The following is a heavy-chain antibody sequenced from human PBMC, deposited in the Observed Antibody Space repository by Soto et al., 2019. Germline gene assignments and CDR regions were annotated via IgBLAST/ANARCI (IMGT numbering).Heavy chain of an antibody. CDR2: INPNSGGST. CDR1: GYTFTGYY. J-gene: IGHJ4*02. D-gene: IGHD7-27*01. CDR3: AKEVTLGSTVDLGY. V-gene: IGHV1-2*02. Sequence: ASVKVSCKASGYTFTGYYMHWVRQAPGQGLEWMGWINPNSGGSTYYADAVKGRFTISRDNSMGTLYLQMKSLRVEDTAIYYCAKEVTLGSTVDLGYWGQGTLVTVSS.